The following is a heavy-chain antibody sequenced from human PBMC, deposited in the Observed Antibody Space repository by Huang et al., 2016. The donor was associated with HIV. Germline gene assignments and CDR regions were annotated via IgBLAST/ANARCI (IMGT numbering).Heavy chain of an antibody. CDR3: ARPRDYVWGTYRYEAFDI. D-gene: IGHD3-16*02. V-gene: IGHV4-39*01. J-gene: IGHJ3*02. Sequence: QLQLQESGPGLVKPSETLSLTCTVSGGSISGSSYYWGWIRQPPGKGLEWIGSINDRGSISYKPSLKSRVTISGDTSKNQFSLRLSSVTAADTAVYYCARPRDYVWGTYRYEAFDIWGQGTMVTVSS. CDR1: GGSISGSSYY. CDR2: INDRGSI.